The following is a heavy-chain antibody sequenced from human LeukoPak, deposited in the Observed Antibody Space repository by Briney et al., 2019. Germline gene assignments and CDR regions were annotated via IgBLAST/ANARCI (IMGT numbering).Heavy chain of an antibody. Sequence: SETLSLTCTVSGGSISSYYWSWVRQPSGKGLEWIGFIYYSGTTSYSPSLKSRVTISVDTSKNQFSLRLSSVTAADTAVYYCARYSPVAGPDYWGQGTLVTVSS. D-gene: IGHD6-19*01. CDR2: IYYSGTT. CDR1: GGSISSYY. J-gene: IGHJ4*02. V-gene: IGHV4-59*08. CDR3: ARYSPVAGPDY.